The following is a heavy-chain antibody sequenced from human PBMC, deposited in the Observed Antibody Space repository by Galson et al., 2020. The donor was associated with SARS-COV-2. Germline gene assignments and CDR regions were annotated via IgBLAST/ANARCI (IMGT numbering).Heavy chain of an antibody. CDR1: VGSFSDYY. CDR3: ARRADSSSWFGFDY. J-gene: IGHJ4*02. D-gene: IGHD6-13*01. CDR2: ISHSGST. V-gene: IGHV4-34*01. Sequence: SETLSLTCAVYVGSFSDYYWTWIRQPPGKGLEWIGEISHSGSTNYNPSLKSRVTISVDTSKNQFSLRLTSVTAADTAVYYCARRADSSSWFGFDYWGQRTLVTVSS.